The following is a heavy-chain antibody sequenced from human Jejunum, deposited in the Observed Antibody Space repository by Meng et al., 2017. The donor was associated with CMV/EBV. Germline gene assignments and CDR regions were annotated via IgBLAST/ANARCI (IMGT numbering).Heavy chain of an antibody. CDR3: ARGLRGYSYGFFGYFDY. V-gene: IGHV4-59*01. D-gene: IGHD5-18*01. CDR2: ISYSGST. J-gene: IGHJ4*02. CDR1: GSISNYY. Sequence: GSISNYYWSWIRQPPGKGLEWIGYISYSGSTNYNPSLKSRVTMSLDTSKTQFSLYLSSVTAADTAVYYCARGLRGYSYGFFGYFDYWGQGAPVTVSS.